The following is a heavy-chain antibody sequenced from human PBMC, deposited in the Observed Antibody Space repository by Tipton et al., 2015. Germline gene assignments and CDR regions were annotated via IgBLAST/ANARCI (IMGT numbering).Heavy chain of an antibody. D-gene: IGHD5-24*01. CDR3: ARDLEHGTDV. J-gene: IGHJ6*02. Sequence: TLSLTCAVSGGSISSCNWRSWIRQPPGKELECIGYIQYSGSTYYTPPLTNLVTISADTSNNQFSLTLNSVAAADTAGYCCARDLEHGTDVWVHGTTVTVSS. V-gene: IGHV4-28*03. CDR1: GGSISSCNW. CDR2: IQYSGST.